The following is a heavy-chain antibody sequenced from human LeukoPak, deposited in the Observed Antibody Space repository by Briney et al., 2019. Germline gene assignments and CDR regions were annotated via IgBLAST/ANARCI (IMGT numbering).Heavy chain of an antibody. D-gene: IGHD6-6*01. V-gene: IGHV4-59*01. J-gene: IGHJ4*02. CDR1: GGSISSYY. CDR3: TKVGVAARRFGYYLDY. CDR2: ISYSGST. Sequence: SETLSLTCTVSGGSISSYYWSWIRQPPGKGLEWIAYISYSGSTNYNPSLKSRITISVDTSKNQFSLKLTSVTAADTAVYYCTKVGVAARRFGYYLDYWGQGTLVSVSS.